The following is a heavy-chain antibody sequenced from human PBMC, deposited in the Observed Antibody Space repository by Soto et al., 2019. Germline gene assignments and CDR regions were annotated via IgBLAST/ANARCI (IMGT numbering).Heavy chain of an antibody. J-gene: IGHJ1*01. V-gene: IGHV4-59*08. CDR2: IYYSGST. D-gene: IGHD2-21*01. CDR1: GGSISSYY. Sequence: PSETLSLTCTVSGGSISSYYWSWIRQPPGKGLEWIGYIYYSGSTNYNPSLKSRVTISVDTSKNQFSLKLSSVTAADTAVYYCASTPATYCGGDCYSIFQHWGQGTLVTVSS. CDR3: ASTPATYCGGDCYSIFQH.